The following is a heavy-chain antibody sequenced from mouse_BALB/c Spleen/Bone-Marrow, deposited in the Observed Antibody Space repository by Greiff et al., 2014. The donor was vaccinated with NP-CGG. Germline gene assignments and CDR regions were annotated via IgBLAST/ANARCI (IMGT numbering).Heavy chain of an antibody. CDR2: ISTYYGDA. J-gene: IGHJ3*01. V-gene: IGHV1S137*01. CDR1: GYTFTDYA. Sequence: QVQLQQSGAELVRPGVSVKISCKGSGYTFTDYAMHWVEQSHAKSLEWIGVISTYYGDASYNQKFKGKATMTVDKSSSTAYMELARLTPEDSAIYYCASRGGSSWFAYWGQGTLVTVSA. CDR3: ASRGGSSWFAY.